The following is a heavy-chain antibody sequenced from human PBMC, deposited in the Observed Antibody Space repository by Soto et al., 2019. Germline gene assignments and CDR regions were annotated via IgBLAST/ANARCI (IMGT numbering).Heavy chain of an antibody. CDR2: ISASGGST. D-gene: IGHD2-8*01. V-gene: IGHV3-23*01. Sequence: PVGSLRLSCAASEFTFSSYAMSWVRQAPGKGLEWVSAISASGGSTYYADSVKGRFTISRDNSKNTLYLQMNSLRAEDTAVYYCAKGKRKMVAIPPDYWGQGTPVTVSS. J-gene: IGHJ4*02. CDR3: AKGKRKMVAIPPDY. CDR1: EFTFSSYA.